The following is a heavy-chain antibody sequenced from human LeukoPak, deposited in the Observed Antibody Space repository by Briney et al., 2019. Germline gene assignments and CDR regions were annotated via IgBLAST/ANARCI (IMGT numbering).Heavy chain of an antibody. CDR2: ISYTGST. CDR1: GGSISGSRYY. Sequence: SETLSLTCTVSGGSISGSRYYWGWIRQPPGKGLEWIGSISYTGSTYYNPSLKSRVTISVDTSKNQFSLKLSSVTAADTAVYYCARHYYDFWSGYWPHWSQGTLVTVSS. J-gene: IGHJ4*02. CDR3: ARHYYDFWSGYWPH. V-gene: IGHV4-39*01. D-gene: IGHD3-3*01.